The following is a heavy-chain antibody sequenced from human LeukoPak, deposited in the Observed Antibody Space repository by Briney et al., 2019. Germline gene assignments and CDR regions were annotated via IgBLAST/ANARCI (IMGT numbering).Heavy chain of an antibody. V-gene: IGHV3-48*04. J-gene: IGHJ4*02. CDR2: ISSSSSTI. CDR3: ARELVTHFDY. D-gene: IGHD3-9*01. CDR1: GFTVSSNY. Sequence: PGGSLRLSCAASGFTVSSNYMSWVRQAPGKGLEWVSYISSSSSTIYYADSVKGRFTISRDNAKNSLYLQMDSLRAEDTAVYYCARELVTHFDYWGQGTLVTVSS.